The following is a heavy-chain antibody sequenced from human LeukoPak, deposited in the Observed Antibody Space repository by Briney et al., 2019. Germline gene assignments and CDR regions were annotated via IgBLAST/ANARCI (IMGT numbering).Heavy chain of an antibody. CDR2: ISSSSSTI. Sequence: GGSLRLSCAASGFTFSSYSMNWVRQAPGMGLEWVSYISSSSSTIYYADSVKGRFTISRDNAKNSLYLQMNSLRAEDTAVYYCAREVGFYDSGGYYSDYWGQGTLVTDSS. CDR1: GFTFSSYS. V-gene: IGHV3-48*04. D-gene: IGHD3-22*01. J-gene: IGHJ4*02. CDR3: AREVGFYDSGGYYSDY.